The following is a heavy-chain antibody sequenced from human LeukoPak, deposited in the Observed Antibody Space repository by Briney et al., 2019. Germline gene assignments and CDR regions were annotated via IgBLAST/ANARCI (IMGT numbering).Heavy chain of an antibody. CDR2: IITSGTYM. CDR3: AREGILDY. Sequence: PGRSLRLSCAASGFTFSSYAMHWVRQAPGKGLEWVSSIITSGTYMYYADSVKGRFTISRDNAKNSLYLQMNSLRAEDTAVYYCAREGILDYWGQGTLVTVSS. J-gene: IGHJ4*02. CDR1: GFTFSSYA. D-gene: IGHD2-21*01. V-gene: IGHV3-21*01.